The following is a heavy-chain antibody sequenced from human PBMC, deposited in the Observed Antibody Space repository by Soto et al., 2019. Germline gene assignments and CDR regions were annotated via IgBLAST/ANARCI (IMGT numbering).Heavy chain of an antibody. CDR1: GYTFTNYY. D-gene: IGHD1-26*01. CDR3: ARGCEWGEKEYFDH. CDR2: INPSGGNT. Sequence: ASVKVSCKASGYTFTNYYVHWVRQAPGPGLEWIGIINPSGGNTNYAQMFQGRVTMTRDTSTSTVYMELTSLRSEDTAVYYCARGCEWGEKEYFDHWGQGTPVTV. J-gene: IGHJ4*02. V-gene: IGHV1-46*01.